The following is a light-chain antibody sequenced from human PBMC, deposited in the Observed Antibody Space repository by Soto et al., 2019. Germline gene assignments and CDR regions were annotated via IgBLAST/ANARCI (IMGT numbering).Light chain of an antibody. CDR1: QTLSIY. CDR3: QQYNSYS. V-gene: IGKV1-5*01. Sequence: DIQMTQSPSSLSASVGDRVTIACRASQTLSIYLNWYQQKPGKAPKLLIYHASTLESGVPSRFSGSGSGTEFTLTISSLQPDDFATYYCQQYNSYSFGQGTKVDI. J-gene: IGKJ1*01. CDR2: HAS.